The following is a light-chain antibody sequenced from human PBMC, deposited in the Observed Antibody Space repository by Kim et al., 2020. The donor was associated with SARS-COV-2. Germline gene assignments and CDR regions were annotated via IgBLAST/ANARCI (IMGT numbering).Light chain of an antibody. CDR3: NSRDSIGNHVV. J-gene: IGLJ2*01. CDR2: GKN. V-gene: IGLV3-19*01. Sequence: AMGHTVRITCQGYSLRSYYASWYQQKPGQAPVLVIYGKNNRPSGIPDRFSGSSSGNTASLTISGAQAEDEADYYCNSRDSIGNHVVFGGGTQLTVL. CDR1: SLRSYY.